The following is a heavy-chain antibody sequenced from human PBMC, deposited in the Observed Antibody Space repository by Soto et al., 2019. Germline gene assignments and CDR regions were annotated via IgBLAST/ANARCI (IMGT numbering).Heavy chain of an antibody. CDR1: GFIFSNHI. CDR3: VKCASAWYLDY. Sequence: GGSLRLSCTASGFIFSNHIMFWVRQAPGKGLEYVSAISANGYSTYYADSVKGRFAISRDNSNNTLFLQMISLRSEDTALYYCVKCASAWYLDYWGQGTPVTVSS. J-gene: IGHJ4*02. V-gene: IGHV3-64D*06. D-gene: IGHD6-19*01. CDR2: ISANGYST.